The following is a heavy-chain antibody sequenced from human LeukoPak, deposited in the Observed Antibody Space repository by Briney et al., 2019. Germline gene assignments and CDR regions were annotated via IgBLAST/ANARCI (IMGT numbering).Heavy chain of an antibody. CDR3: ARSSDILTGYPYYYYMDV. Sequence: PSETLSLTCTVSGGSISSYYWSWIRQPPRKGLEWIGYIYYSGSTNYNPSLKSRVTISVGTSKNQFSLKLSSVTAADTAVYYCARSSDILTGYPYYYYMDVWGKGTTVTVSS. CDR1: GGSISSYY. V-gene: IGHV4-59*01. D-gene: IGHD3-9*01. CDR2: IYYSGST. J-gene: IGHJ6*03.